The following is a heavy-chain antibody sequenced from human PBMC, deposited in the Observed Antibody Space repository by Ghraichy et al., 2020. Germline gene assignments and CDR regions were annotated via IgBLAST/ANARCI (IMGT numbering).Heavy chain of an antibody. CDR2: IFYSGTT. Sequence: SETLSLTCSVSGGSIRRNYWSWIRQPPGKGLEWIGYIFYSGTTNYNPVLKSRVTLSVDTSKNQFSLTVWSVNAADTAAYYCARNRGSSSYDYYGMDVWGQGTTVTVSS. J-gene: IGHJ6*02. CDR3: ARNRGSSSYDYYGMDV. CDR1: GGSIRRNY. D-gene: IGHD1-14*01. V-gene: IGHV4-59*01.